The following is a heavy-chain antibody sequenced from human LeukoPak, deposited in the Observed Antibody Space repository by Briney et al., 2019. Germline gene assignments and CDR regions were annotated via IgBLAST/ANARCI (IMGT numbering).Heavy chain of an antibody. Sequence: GGSLRLSCAASGFTFSSYWMHWVRQAPGKGLVWVSRIKSDGSSTSYADPVKGRFTISRDNAKNTLYLQMNSLRAEDTAVYYCAREMVHYYGMDVWGKGTTVTVSS. CDR3: AREMVHYYGMDV. D-gene: IGHD2-8*01. J-gene: IGHJ6*04. CDR2: IKSDGSST. CDR1: GFTFSSYW. V-gene: IGHV3-74*01.